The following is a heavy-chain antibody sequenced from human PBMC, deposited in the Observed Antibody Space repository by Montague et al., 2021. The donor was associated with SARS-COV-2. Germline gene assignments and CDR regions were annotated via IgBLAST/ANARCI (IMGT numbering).Heavy chain of an antibody. D-gene: IGHD2-21*01. CDR2: INHGGST. Sequence: SETLSLTCAVHGGSFSGYYWNWIRQRPGKGLEWIGEINHGGSTNYNPSLKNRLTISADTSKNQFSLKLTSVAATDTAVYYCARLRDGVVPSPILVIGPYFTYYFMDVWGKGTTVTVS. CDR3: ARLRDGVVPSPILVIGPYFTYYFMDV. CDR1: GGSFSGYY. V-gene: IGHV4-34*01. J-gene: IGHJ6*03.